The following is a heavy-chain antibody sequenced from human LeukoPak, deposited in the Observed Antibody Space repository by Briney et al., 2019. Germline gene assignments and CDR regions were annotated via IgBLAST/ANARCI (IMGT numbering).Heavy chain of an antibody. CDR1: GFTVGSNY. Sequence: PGRSLRLSCAASGFTVGSNYMSWVRQAPGKGLEWVAVISYDGSNKYYADSVKGRFTISRDNSKNTLYLQMNSLRAEDTAVYYCAKDKAPGVAAAAYDAFDIWGQGTMVTVSS. J-gene: IGHJ3*02. V-gene: IGHV3-30*18. D-gene: IGHD6-13*01. CDR3: AKDKAPGVAAAAYDAFDI. CDR2: ISYDGSNK.